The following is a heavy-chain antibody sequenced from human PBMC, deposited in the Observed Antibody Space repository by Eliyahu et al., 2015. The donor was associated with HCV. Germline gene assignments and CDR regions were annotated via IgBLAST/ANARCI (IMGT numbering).Heavy chain of an antibody. D-gene: IGHD5-18*01. V-gene: IGHV3-48*02. J-gene: IGHJ4*02. CDR1: GFTFSTYG. Sequence: EVQLVESGGGLVQPGGSLKLSCAASGFTFSTYGMNWVRQAPGKGLQWVSFISYSSGTMYYADSVRSRFTISRDNAKNSLYLQMNNLSDEDTAVYFCARDRGQLYYFDYWGQGSLVTVSS. CDR3: ARDRGQLYYFDY. CDR2: ISYSSGTM.